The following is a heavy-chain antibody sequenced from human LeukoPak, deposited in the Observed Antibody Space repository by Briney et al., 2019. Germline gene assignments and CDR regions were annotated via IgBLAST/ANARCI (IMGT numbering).Heavy chain of an antibody. CDR1: GGSISTYY. V-gene: IGHV4-59*01. Sequence: SETLSLTCSVSGGSISTYYWSWIRQPPGKGLEWIGYIYYSRSTNYNPSLKSRATISVDTSKNQFSLKLSSVTAADTAVYYCARGVEELRIDSFDIWGQGTMVTVSS. CDR2: IYYSRST. CDR3: ARGVEELRIDSFDI. D-gene: IGHD1-7*01. J-gene: IGHJ3*02.